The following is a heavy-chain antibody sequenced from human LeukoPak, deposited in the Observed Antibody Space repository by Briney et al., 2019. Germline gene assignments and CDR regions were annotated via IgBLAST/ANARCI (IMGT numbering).Heavy chain of an antibody. CDR1: GFTVSSNY. CDR2: IYSGGST. CDR3: ARTYGSGSYYGAFDI. Sequence: GGSLRLSCAASGFTVSSNYMSWVRQAPGKGLEWVSVIYSGGSTYYADSVKGRFTTSRDNSKNTLYLQMNSLRAEDTAVYYCARTYGSGSYYGAFDIWGQGTMVTVSS. V-gene: IGHV3-53*01. D-gene: IGHD3-10*01. J-gene: IGHJ3*02.